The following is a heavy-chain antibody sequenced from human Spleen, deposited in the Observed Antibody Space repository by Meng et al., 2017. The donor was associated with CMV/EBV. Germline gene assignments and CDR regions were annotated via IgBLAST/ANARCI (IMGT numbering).Heavy chain of an antibody. J-gene: IGHJ5*02. Sequence: GSLRLSCSVSGASFSSITYSWGWIRQPPGKGLEWIGTIYYDGSTYYNPSLKSRVTISVDTSKSHFSLRLSSVTAADTAVYYCARSTRALLRFLEWANWFDPWGQGTLVTVSS. CDR1: GASFSSITYS. CDR2: IYYDGST. CDR3: ARSTRALLRFLEWANWFDP. V-gene: IGHV4-39*07. D-gene: IGHD3-3*01.